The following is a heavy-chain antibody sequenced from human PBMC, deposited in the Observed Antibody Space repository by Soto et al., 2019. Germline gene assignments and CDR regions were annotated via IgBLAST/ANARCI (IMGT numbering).Heavy chain of an antibody. V-gene: IGHV4-31*03. CDR1: GGSISSGGYY. Sequence: SETLSLTCTVSGGSISSGGYYWSWIRQHPGKGLEWIGYIYYSGSTYYNPSLKSRVTISVDTSKNQFSLKLSSVTAADTAVYYCARESGYSGYENFDYWGQGTLVTVSS. D-gene: IGHD5-12*01. CDR2: IYYSGST. J-gene: IGHJ4*02. CDR3: ARESGYSGYENFDY.